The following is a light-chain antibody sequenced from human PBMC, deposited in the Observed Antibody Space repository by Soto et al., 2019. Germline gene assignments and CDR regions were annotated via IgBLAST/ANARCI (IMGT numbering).Light chain of an antibody. Sequence: QSVLTQPPSFSGTPGQRITLSCSGSNSNIGTNFVYWYQQLPGTAPKLLIYSNNQRPSRVPDRFFASKSGTSASLAISGLRSEDEAHYYCAAWDDTVTGPAWVFGGGTKLTVL. CDR3: AAWDDTVTGPAWV. CDR2: SNN. J-gene: IGLJ3*02. V-gene: IGLV1-47*02. CDR1: NSNIGTNF.